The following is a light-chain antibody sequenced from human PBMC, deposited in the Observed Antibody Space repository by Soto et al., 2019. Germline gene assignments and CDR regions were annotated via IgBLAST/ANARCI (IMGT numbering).Light chain of an antibody. J-gene: IGKJ4*01. CDR3: QYQGT. Sequence: IELTQSPGTLSLSPGERVTISCRASQSVGRRYLAWYQQTPGQPPMLIIYDTSVRASDIPDRFSGSGSGTDFTLTISRLVPEYFAVYFCQYQGTFGGGTKVEIK. V-gene: IGKV3-20*01. CDR2: DTS. CDR1: QSVGRRY.